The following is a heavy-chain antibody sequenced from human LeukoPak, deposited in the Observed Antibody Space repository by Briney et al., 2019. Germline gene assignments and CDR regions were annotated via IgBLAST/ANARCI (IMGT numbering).Heavy chain of an antibody. D-gene: IGHD5-18*01. CDR2: IYYSGST. CDR1: GGSISSGDYY. CDR3: ARELAMVGYFDY. J-gene: IGHJ4*02. Sequence: ASQTLSLTCTVSGGSISSGDYYWSWIRQPPGKGLEWIGHIYYSGSTYYNPSLKSRVTISVDTSKNQFPLKLSSVTAADTAVYYCARELAMVGYFDYWGQGTLVTVSS. V-gene: IGHV4-30-4*01.